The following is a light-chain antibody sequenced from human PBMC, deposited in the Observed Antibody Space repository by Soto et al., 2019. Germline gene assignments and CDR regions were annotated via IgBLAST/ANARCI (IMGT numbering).Light chain of an antibody. Sequence: TVLKQSPATLSLTPGERATLSCRASQSVSSYLAWYQQKPGQAPRLLIYDASNRVTGIPARFSGSGSGTDFTLTISSLEPEDFVVYYCQQRSNWPLTFGGGTKVDIK. V-gene: IGKV3-11*01. CDR2: DAS. J-gene: IGKJ4*01. CDR1: QSVSSY. CDR3: QQRSNWPLT.